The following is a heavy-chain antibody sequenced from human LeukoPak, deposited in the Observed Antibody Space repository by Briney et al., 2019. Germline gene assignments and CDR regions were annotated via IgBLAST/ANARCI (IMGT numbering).Heavy chain of an antibody. J-gene: IGHJ4*02. Sequence: PGGSLRLSCAASGFNFASNWMHWVRQTPGKGLVWVSRINSGGSGTSYADSVEGRFTISRDNAKSSLYLQMNDLRAEDTAVYYCVRHGDTDSCLANWGQGTLVTVSS. CDR3: VRHGDTDSCLAN. V-gene: IGHV3-74*01. CDR1: GFNFASNW. CDR2: INSGGSGT. D-gene: IGHD2-2*01.